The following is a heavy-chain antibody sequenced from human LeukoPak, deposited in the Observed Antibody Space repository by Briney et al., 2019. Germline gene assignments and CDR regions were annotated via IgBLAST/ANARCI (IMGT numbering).Heavy chain of an antibody. CDR2: ISYDGSNK. CDR1: GFTFSSYA. J-gene: IGHJ6*04. D-gene: IGHD4-17*01. CDR3: ARTPVTVYGMDV. V-gene: IGHV3-30*04. Sequence: GGSLRLSCAASGFTFSSYAMHRVRQAPGKGLEWVAVISYDGSNKYYADSVKGRFTISRDNSKNTLYLQMNSLRAEDTAVYYCARTPVTVYGMDVWGKGTTVTVSS.